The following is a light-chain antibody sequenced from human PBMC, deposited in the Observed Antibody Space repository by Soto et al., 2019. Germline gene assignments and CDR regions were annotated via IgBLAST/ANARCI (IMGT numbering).Light chain of an antibody. CDR1: SGYSNYK. J-gene: IGLJ2*01. CDR3: GADHGSGSNFVAV. V-gene: IGLV9-49*01. CDR2: VGTGGIVG. Sequence: QSVLTQPPSASASLGASVTLTCTLSSGYSNYKVDWYQQRPGKGPRFVMRVGTGGIVGSKGDDISERFSVLGSGLNRYLTIKNIQEEDESYYHCGADHGSGSNFVAVFGGGTKLTVL.